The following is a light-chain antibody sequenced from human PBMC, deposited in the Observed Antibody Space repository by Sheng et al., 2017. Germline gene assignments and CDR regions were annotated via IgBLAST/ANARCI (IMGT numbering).Light chain of an antibody. Sequence: QSALTQPRSVSGSPKQSVTISCTGTSSDVGGYNYVSWYQQHSNEAPKLIIYDVNKRPSGVPDRFSGSKSGNTASLTISGLQADDEADYYCSSYAVTSGVFGTGTTVTV. J-gene: IGLJ1*01. CDR1: SSDVGGYNY. CDR3: SSYAVTSGV. CDR2: DVN. V-gene: IGLV2-11*01.